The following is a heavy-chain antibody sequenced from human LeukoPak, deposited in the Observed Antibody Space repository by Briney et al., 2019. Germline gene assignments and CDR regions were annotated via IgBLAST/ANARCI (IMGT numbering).Heavy chain of an antibody. D-gene: IGHD3-10*01. V-gene: IGHV3-7*01. CDR1: GFTFSSSW. CDR2: MSQDGSRK. J-gene: IGHJ4*02. Sequence: GGSLRLSCVASGFTFSSSWMSWVRQGPGKGPEWVANMSQDGSRKFYVDSVEGRFTISRDNAKNSLFLEMNGLRDEDTAAYYCTRDSQGSGTYSTDHWGQGTLVTVSS. CDR3: TRDSQGSGTYSTDH.